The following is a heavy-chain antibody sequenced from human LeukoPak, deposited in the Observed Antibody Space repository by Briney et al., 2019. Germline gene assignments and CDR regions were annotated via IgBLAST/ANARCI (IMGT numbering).Heavy chain of an antibody. J-gene: IGHJ6*02. Sequence: ASVKVSCKASGYTFTSYDINWVRQATGQGPEWMGWMNPNSGNTGYAQKFQGRVTMTRNTSISTAYMELSSLRSEDTAVYYCARGGITMVRGVITNLGYYYGMDVWGQGTTVTVSS. CDR3: ARGGITMVRGVITNLGYYYGMDV. CDR2: MNPNSGNT. V-gene: IGHV1-8*01. CDR1: GYTFTSYD. D-gene: IGHD3-10*01.